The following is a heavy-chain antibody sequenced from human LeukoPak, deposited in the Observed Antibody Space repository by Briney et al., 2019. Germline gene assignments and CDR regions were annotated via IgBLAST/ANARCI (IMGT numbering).Heavy chain of an antibody. J-gene: IGHJ4*02. CDR3: ARGTTKGYYYDSSGYYTK. CDR1: GGSINSYY. CDR2: IYYSGRT. D-gene: IGHD3-22*01. Sequence: SETLSLTCNVSGGSINSYYWGWFRQPPGKRLESIGYIYYSGRTTYNPSLKSRATISVDTSTNPISLKLTSVTTADTAVYFCARGTTKGYYYDSSGYYTKWGQGTLVTVSS. V-gene: IGHV4-59*12.